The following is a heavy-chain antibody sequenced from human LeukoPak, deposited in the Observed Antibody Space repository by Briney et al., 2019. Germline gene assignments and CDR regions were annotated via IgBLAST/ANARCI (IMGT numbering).Heavy chain of an antibody. V-gene: IGHV1-3*01. D-gene: IGHD4-17*01. J-gene: IGHJ4*02. CDR2: INAGNGNT. CDR1: GYTFTTYA. Sequence: ASVKVSCKASGYTFTTYAMHWVRQAPGQRLEWMGWINAGNGNTKYSQKFQGRVTITSDTSASTAYMELSSLRSKDTAVYYCARPDYGDTPPRYWGQGTLVTVSS. CDR3: ARPDYGDTPPRY.